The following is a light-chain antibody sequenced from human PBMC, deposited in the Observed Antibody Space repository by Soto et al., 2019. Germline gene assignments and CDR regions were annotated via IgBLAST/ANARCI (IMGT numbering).Light chain of an antibody. CDR3: KQYYSYPPS. CDR1: QGISSY. J-gene: IGKJ4*01. Sequence: ALRMTQSPSSLSASTGDRVTITCRASQGISSYLAWYQQKPGKAPKLLIYAASTLQSGVPSRFSGSGSGTDFTLTISCLQSEDFATYYCKQYYSYPPSFGGGTKVEIK. V-gene: IGKV1-8*01. CDR2: AAS.